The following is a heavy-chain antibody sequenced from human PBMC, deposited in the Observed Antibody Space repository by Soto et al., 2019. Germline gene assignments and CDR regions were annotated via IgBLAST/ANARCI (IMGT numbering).Heavy chain of an antibody. CDR2: INSDGSST. V-gene: IGHV3-74*01. Sequence: EVQLVESGGGLVQPGGSLRLSCAASGFTFSSYWMHWVRQAPGKGLVWVSRINSDGSSTSYADSVKGRFTTSRDNAKNTLYLQMNSLRAEDTAVYYCATDSDYNWNDGNFDYWGQGTLVTVSS. CDR1: GFTFSSYW. D-gene: IGHD1-20*01. CDR3: ATDSDYNWNDGNFDY. J-gene: IGHJ4*02.